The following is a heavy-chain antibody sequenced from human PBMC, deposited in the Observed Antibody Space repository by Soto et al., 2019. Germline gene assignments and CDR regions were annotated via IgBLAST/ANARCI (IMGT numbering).Heavy chain of an antibody. J-gene: IGHJ4*02. V-gene: IGHV4-34*01. Sequence: SETLSLTCAVYGGSFSGYYWSWIRQPPGKGLEWIGEINHSGSTNYNPSLKSRVTISVDTSKNQFSLKLSSVTAADTAVYYCAMGYYDFWSGYYFDYWGQGTLVTVSS. CDR2: INHSGST. CDR3: AMGYYDFWSGYYFDY. D-gene: IGHD3-3*01. CDR1: GGSFSGYY.